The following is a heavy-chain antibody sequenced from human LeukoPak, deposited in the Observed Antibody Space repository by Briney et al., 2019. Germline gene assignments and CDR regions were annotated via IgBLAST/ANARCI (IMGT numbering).Heavy chain of an antibody. CDR3: ARDLSFRNSPISMDV. D-gene: IGHD1-14*01. V-gene: IGHV3-48*01. J-gene: IGHJ6*02. CDR2: ISSSSSTI. Sequence: QAGGSLRLSCAASGFTFSSYAMSWVRQAPGKGLEWVSYISSSSSTIYYADSVKGRFTISRDNAKNSLYLQMNSLRAEDTAVYYCARDLSFRNSPISMDVWGQGTTVTVSS. CDR1: GFTFSSYA.